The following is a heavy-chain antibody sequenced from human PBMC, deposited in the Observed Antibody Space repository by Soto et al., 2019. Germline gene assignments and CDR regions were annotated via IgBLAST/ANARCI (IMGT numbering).Heavy chain of an antibody. Sequence: SETLSLTCAVYGGSFSGYYWSWIRQPPGKGLEWIGEINHSGGTNYNPSLKSRVTISVDTSKNQFSLKLSSVTAADTAVYYCARNRFYYYYGMDVWGQGTTVTVSS. CDR3: ARNRFYYYYGMDV. V-gene: IGHV4-34*01. CDR2: INHSGGT. J-gene: IGHJ6*02. CDR1: GGSFSGYY.